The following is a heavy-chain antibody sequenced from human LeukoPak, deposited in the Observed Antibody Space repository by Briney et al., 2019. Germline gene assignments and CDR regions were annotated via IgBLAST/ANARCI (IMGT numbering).Heavy chain of an antibody. CDR1: GGTLSSYA. V-gene: IGHV1-69*13. CDR2: IIPIFGTA. Sequence: GASVKVSCKASGGTLSSYAISWVRQAPGQGLEWMGGIIPIFGTANYAQKFQGRVTITADESTSTAYMELSSLRSEDTAVYYCASGLRFLEFASGFDPWGQGTLVTVSS. CDR3: ASGLRFLEFASGFDP. D-gene: IGHD3-3*01. J-gene: IGHJ5*02.